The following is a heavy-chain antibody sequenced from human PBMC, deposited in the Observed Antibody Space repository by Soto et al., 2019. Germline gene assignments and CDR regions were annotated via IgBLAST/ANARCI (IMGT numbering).Heavy chain of an antibody. V-gene: IGHV3-11*01. D-gene: IGHD5-12*01. Sequence: GGSLRLSCAASGFTFSDFYMSWIRQAPGKGLEWVSYIGSSGTTMFYADSVKGRFTISRDNSKNSLFLQMNSLRGEDTAVYYCARPIRVATMYYHYFYMDVWGKGTTVTVSS. CDR3: ARPIRVATMYYHYFYMDV. CDR1: GFTFSDFY. CDR2: IGSSGTTM. J-gene: IGHJ6*03.